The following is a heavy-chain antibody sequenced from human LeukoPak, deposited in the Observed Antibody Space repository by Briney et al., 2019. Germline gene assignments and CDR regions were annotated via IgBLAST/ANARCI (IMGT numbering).Heavy chain of an antibody. D-gene: IGHD3-10*01. CDR3: ARDHYFKIDY. CDR2: IPTDETPT. CDR1: GFIFSNFV. V-gene: IGHV3-74*01. J-gene: IGHJ4*02. Sequence: RGSLRVSCAASGFIFSNFVMHWVRQAPGKGLVWVSRIPTDETPTNYADSVQGRFTISRDNAKNTLYLQMNNLRAEDTAVYYCARDHYFKIDYWGQGTLATVSS.